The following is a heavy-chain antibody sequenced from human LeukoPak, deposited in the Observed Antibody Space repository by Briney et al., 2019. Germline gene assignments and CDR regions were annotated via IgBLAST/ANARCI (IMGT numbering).Heavy chain of an antibody. CDR1: GFTFGSYS. D-gene: IGHD2-21*02. V-gene: IGHV3-21*03. CDR2: ISSSSSYI. Sequence: GGSLRLSCAASGFTFGSYSMNWVRQAPGKGLEWVSSISSSSSYIYYADSVKGRFTISRDNAKNSLYLQMNSLRAEDTAVYYCTTVYGDCGGDCYWHPLHYFDYWGQGTLVTVSS. J-gene: IGHJ4*02. CDR3: TTVYGDCGGDCYWHPLHYFDY.